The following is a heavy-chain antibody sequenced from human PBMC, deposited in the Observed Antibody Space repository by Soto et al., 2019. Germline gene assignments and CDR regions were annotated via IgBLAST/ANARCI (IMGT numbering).Heavy chain of an antibody. Sequence: QVQLVQSGAEVKKPGSSVKVSCKASGGTFSSYTISWVRQAPGQGLEWMGRIIPILGIANYAQKFQGRVTTTADKSTSTAYMELSSLRSEDTAVYYCARDQSVAGVFDYWGQGTLVTVSS. V-gene: IGHV1-69*08. CDR1: GGTFSSYT. CDR2: IIPILGIA. D-gene: IGHD6-19*01. CDR3: ARDQSVAGVFDY. J-gene: IGHJ4*02.